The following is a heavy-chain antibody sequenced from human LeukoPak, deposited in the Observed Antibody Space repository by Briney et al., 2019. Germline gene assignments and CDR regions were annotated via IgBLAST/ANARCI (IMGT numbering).Heavy chain of an antibody. Sequence: GGALRLSCAGSGFTFSSYAMHWVRQAPGKGLEWVAVISYDGSNKYYADSVKGRFTISRDNSKNTLYLQMNSLRAEDTAVYYCARDGYSSSLNLDYWGQGTLVTVSS. J-gene: IGHJ4*02. CDR1: GFTFSSYA. CDR2: ISYDGSNK. D-gene: IGHD6-13*01. CDR3: ARDGYSSSLNLDY. V-gene: IGHV3-30-3*01.